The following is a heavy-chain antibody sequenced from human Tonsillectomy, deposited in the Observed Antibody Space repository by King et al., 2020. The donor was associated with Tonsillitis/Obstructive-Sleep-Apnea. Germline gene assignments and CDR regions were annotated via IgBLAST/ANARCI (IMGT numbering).Heavy chain of an antibody. CDR3: ARSPTTEAFSWFAP. CDR2: IIPFFGIA. J-gene: IGHJ5*02. D-gene: IGHD5-12*01. V-gene: IGHV1-69*17. CDR1: GGTFSTYA. Sequence: QLVQSGAEVKKPGSSVKVSCKASGGTFSTYAISWVRQVPGQGLEWMGAIIPFFGIANHSQKFQGRVTIIADKSTSTVYLQLSSLRSEDTAVYYCARSPTTEAFSWFAPWGQGTLVTVSS.